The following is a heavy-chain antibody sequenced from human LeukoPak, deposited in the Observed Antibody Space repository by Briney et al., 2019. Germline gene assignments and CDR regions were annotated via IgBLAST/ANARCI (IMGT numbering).Heavy chain of an antibody. CDR2: IFGSGGSA. Sequence: GGSLRLSCAASGFTLGSYAMYWVREAPGKGLEGVSGIFGSGGSAHYADSVKGRFTISKDNSKNTVYLQMDSLRAEDTATYYCAKTTTGYSSGRYPAWPIDYWGQGTLVTVSS. V-gene: IGHV3-23*01. CDR1: GFTLGSYA. J-gene: IGHJ4*02. CDR3: AKTTTGYSSGRYPAWPIDY. D-gene: IGHD2-15*01.